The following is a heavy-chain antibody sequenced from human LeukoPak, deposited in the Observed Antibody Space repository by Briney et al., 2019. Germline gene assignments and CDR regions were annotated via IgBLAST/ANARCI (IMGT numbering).Heavy chain of an antibody. CDR2: INSNSGGT. D-gene: IGHD3-22*01. CDR3: ARGEKVATMIVTGY. V-gene: IGHV1-2*02. J-gene: IGHJ4*02. Sequence: GASVKVSCKASGYTFTAYYMHWVRQAPGQGLEWMGWINSNSGGTNFAQKFQGRVTTTRDTSISTAYMELSSLRSDDTAVYYCARGEKVATMIVTGYWGQGTLVTVSS. CDR1: GYTFTAYY.